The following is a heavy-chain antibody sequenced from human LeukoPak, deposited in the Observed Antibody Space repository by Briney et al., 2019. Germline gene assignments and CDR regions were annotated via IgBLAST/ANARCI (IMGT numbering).Heavy chain of an antibody. CDR3: ARDPSPVSGSYYCDY. J-gene: IGHJ4*02. Sequence: GGSLRLSCAASGFTFSSYEMNWVRQAPGKGLVWVSYISSSGSTIYYADSVKGRFTISRDNAKNSLYLQMNSLRAEDTAVYYCARDPSPVSGSYYCDYWGQGTLVTVSS. D-gene: IGHD1-26*01. V-gene: IGHV3-48*03. CDR2: ISSSGSTI. CDR1: GFTFSSYE.